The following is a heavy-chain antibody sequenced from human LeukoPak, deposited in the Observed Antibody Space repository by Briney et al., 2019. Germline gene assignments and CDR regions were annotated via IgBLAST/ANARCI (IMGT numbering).Heavy chain of an antibody. CDR3: AGGGYYYGSDDAFDI. CDR2: ISSSSSYT. V-gene: IGHV3-11*03. D-gene: IGHD3-10*01. CDR1: GFTFSDYY. J-gene: IGHJ3*02. Sequence: GGSLRLSCAASGFTFSDYYMSWIRQAPGKGLEWVSYISSSSSYTNYADSVKGRFTISRDNAKNSLYLQMNSLRAEDTAVYYCAGGGYYYGSDDAFDIWGQGTMVTVSS.